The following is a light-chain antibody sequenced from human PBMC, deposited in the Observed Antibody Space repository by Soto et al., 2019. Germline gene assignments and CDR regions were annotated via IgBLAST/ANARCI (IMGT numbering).Light chain of an antibody. CDR3: TSHAGTNNFPYV. Sequence: QSVLTQPPSASGSPGQSVTISCTGTSSDVGAYNYVSWYQHRPGKAPKLMIYEVTKRPSGVPDRFSGAKSGNTASLTVSGLKAEDEADYYCTSHAGTNNFPYVFGPGTKLTVL. J-gene: IGLJ1*01. V-gene: IGLV2-8*01. CDR1: SSDVGAYNY. CDR2: EVT.